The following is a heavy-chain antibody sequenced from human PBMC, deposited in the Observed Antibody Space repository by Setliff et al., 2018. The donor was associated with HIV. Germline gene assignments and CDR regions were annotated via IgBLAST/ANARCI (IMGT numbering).Heavy chain of an antibody. V-gene: IGHV4-4*09. CDR3: ARHPPHDSTWPYYYYGMDV. CDR2: IYATGST. CDR1: GGSINSYY. J-gene: IGHJ6*02. D-gene: IGHD6-13*01. Sequence: SETLSLTCTVSGGSINSYYWSWIRQPPGKGLEWIGYIYATGSTNYNPSLKGRVTVSVDTAKNQFSLRLSSVTAADTAVYYCARHPPHDSTWPYYYYGMDVWGQGTAVTVSS.